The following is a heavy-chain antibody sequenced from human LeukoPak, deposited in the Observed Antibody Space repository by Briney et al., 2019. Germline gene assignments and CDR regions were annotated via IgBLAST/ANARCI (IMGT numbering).Heavy chain of an antibody. D-gene: IGHD6-19*01. CDR2: INHSGST. CDR1: GGSFSGYY. Sequence: PSETLSLTXAVYGGSFSGYYWSWIRQPPGKGLEWVGEINHSGSTNYNPSLKSRVTISVDTSKNQFSLKLSSVTAADTAVYYCARGLGSGWTDYWGQGTLVTVSS. J-gene: IGHJ4*02. V-gene: IGHV4-34*01. CDR3: ARGLGSGWTDY.